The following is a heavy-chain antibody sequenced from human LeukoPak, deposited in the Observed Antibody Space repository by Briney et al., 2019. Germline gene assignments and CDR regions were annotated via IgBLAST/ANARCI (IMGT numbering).Heavy chain of an antibody. CDR3: ARDKYGGPGGFFDY. CDR1: GFTFSSYG. J-gene: IGHJ4*02. CDR2: IWYDGSNK. V-gene: IGHV3-33*01. D-gene: IGHD4-23*01. Sequence: GGSLRLSCAASGFTFSSYGMHWVRQAPGKGLEWVAVIWYDGSNKYYADSVKGRFTISRDNSKNTLYLQMNSLRAEDTAVYYCARDKYGGPGGFFDYWGQGTLVTVSS.